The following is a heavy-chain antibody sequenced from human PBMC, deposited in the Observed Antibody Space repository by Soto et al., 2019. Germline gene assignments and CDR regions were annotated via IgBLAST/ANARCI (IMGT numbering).Heavy chain of an antibody. D-gene: IGHD1-1*01. CDR3: ARATSTRWNDSRPPTRGNYYYYYYMDV. CDR2: ISAYNGNT. Sequence: ASVKVSCKASGYTFTSYGISWVRQAPGQGLEWMGWISAYNGNTNYAQKLQGRVTMTTDTSTSAAYMGLRSLRSDDTAVYYCARATSTRWNDSRPPTRGNYYYYYYMDVWGKGTTVTVSS. CDR1: GYTFTSYG. J-gene: IGHJ6*03. V-gene: IGHV1-18*01.